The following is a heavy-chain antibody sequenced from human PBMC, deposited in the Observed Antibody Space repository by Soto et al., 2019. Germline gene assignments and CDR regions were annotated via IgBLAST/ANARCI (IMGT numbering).Heavy chain of an antibody. J-gene: IGHJ4*02. V-gene: IGHV3-48*02. Sequence: PGGSLRLSCAASGFTFNIYSMKWVRQAPGKGLEWVSYITSDTATIHYADSVRGRFTISRDNAENSLFLQMNSLRDEDTAAYYCARSVAGHFDYWGQGALVTVSS. CDR2: ITSDTATI. D-gene: IGHD6-19*01. CDR1: GFTFNIYS. CDR3: ARSVAGHFDY.